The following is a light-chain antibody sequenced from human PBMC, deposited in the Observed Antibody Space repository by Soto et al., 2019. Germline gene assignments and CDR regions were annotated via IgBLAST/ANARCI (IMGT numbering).Light chain of an antibody. CDR1: QGVPAS. CDR3: QPYNNWPLT. Sequence: VMRRSPATLPVSPGQHATLSSRASQGVPASIAWYQHKPGQAPRLLIYDTSTRATGIPTRFSGSRSGAEFTLTISSLQSEDFAVYYCQPYNNWPLTFGGGTKVDIK. CDR2: DTS. J-gene: IGKJ4*01. V-gene: IGKV3-15*01.